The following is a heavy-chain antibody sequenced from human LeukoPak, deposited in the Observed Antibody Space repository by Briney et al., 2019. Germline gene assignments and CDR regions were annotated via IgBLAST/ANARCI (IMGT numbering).Heavy chain of an antibody. J-gene: IGHJ6*02. V-gene: IGHV3-21*01. CDR1: GFTFSSYS. Sequence: PGGSLRLSCAASGFTFSSYSMNWVRQAPGKGLEWVSSISSSSSYIYYADSVKGRFTISRDNAKNSPYLQMNSLRAEDTAVYYCTREGSGSYRLYYYYGMDVWGQGTTVTVSS. CDR3: TREGSGSYRLYYYYGMDV. CDR2: ISSSSSYI. D-gene: IGHD3-10*01.